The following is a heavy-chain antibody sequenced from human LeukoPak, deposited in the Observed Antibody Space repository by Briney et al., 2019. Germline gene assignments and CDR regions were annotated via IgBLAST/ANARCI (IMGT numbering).Heavy chain of an antibody. Sequence: GASVKLSCNASGYTFTIYGISWVRQAPGQGLEWMGWISAYNGNTNYAQKLQGRVTMTTDTSTSTAYTELRSLRSDDTAVYYCARDVVPAAYYYYGMDVWGQGTTVTVSS. CDR2: ISAYNGNT. J-gene: IGHJ6*02. D-gene: IGHD2-2*01. CDR1: GYTFTIYG. V-gene: IGHV1-18*01. CDR3: ARDVVPAAYYYYGMDV.